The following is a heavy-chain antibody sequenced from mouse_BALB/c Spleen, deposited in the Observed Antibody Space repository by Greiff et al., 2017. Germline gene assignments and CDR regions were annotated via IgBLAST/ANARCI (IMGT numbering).Heavy chain of an antibody. CDR1: GFSLTSYG. Sequence: VKLVESGPGLVAPSQSLSITCTVSGFSLTSYGVHWVRQPPGKGLEWLGVIWAGGSTNYNSALMSRLSISKDNSKSQVFLKMNSLQTDDTAMYYCARAHLLPWFAYWGQGTLVTVSA. J-gene: IGHJ3*01. V-gene: IGHV2-9*02. D-gene: IGHD1-1*01. CDR3: ARAHLLPWFAY. CDR2: IWAGGST.